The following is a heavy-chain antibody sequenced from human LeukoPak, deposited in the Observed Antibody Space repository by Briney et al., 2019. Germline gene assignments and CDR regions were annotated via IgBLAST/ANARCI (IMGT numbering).Heavy chain of an antibody. Sequence: ASVKVSCKASGYTFTNYAIHWVRQAPGQRLEWMGWINAGNGNTKYSQKFQGRVTITRDTSASTAYMKLSSLRSEDTAVYFCARDRGVTMVRGVIDSFDYWGQGTLVTVSS. J-gene: IGHJ4*02. V-gene: IGHV1-3*01. CDR1: GYTFTNYA. CDR2: INAGNGNT. D-gene: IGHD3-10*01. CDR3: ARDRGVTMVRGVIDSFDY.